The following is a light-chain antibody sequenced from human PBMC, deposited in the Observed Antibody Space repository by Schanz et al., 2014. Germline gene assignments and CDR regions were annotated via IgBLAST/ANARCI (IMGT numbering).Light chain of an antibody. Sequence: EVVLTQSPGTLSVSPGERATLSCRASQSVASNLAWYQENPGQPPRLLMFNASTRATGIPARFSGSGSGTDFTLTISRLEPEDFAVYYCQQYGSSLTWTFGQGTKVEVK. CDR2: NAS. CDR1: QSVASN. J-gene: IGKJ1*01. V-gene: IGKV3-20*01. CDR3: QQYGSSLTWT.